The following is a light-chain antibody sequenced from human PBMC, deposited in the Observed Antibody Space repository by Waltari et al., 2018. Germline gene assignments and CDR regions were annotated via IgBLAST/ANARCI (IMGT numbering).Light chain of an antibody. J-gene: IGLJ3*02. Sequence: QSVLTQPPSASGTPGQRVTISRSGSSSNLGSNYVYWYQQLPGTAPKLRIYRNNQRPSGVPDRFSGSKSGTAAALAISGLRSEDEADYYCAAWDDSLSGWVFGGGTKLTVL. V-gene: IGLV1-47*01. CDR3: AAWDDSLSGWV. CDR1: SSNLGSNY. CDR2: RNN.